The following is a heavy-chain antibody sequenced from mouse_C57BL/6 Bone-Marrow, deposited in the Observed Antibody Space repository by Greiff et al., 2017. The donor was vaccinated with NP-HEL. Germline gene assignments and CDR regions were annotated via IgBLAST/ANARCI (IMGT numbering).Heavy chain of an antibody. CDR1: GYAFSSYW. V-gene: IGHV1-80*01. D-gene: IGHD1-1*01. Sequence: VQLQESGAELVKPGASVKISCKASGYAFSSYWMNWVKQRPGKGLEWIGQIYPGDGDTNYNGKFKGKATLTADKSSSTAYMQLSSLTSEDSAVYFCARSGYYGRGYFDVWGTGTTVTVSS. J-gene: IGHJ1*03. CDR3: ARSGYYGRGYFDV. CDR2: IYPGDGDT.